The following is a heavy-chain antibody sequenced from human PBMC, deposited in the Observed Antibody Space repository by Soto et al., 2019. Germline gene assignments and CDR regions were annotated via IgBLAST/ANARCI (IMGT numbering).Heavy chain of an antibody. CDR1: GFTFTTYA. CDR2: IYTSGVP. J-gene: IGHJ4*02. D-gene: IGHD3-3*02. Sequence: EVQLLESGGGLVQPGGSLRLSCAASGFTFTTYAMTWVRQAPGKGLEWVSGIYTSGVPKYADSVQGRFTISRDDSKSTLYIQMNSLRAEDTAVYYCTRDWERDAAAFFDYWGQGTLVTVSS. CDR3: TRDWERDAAAFFDY. V-gene: IGHV3-23*05.